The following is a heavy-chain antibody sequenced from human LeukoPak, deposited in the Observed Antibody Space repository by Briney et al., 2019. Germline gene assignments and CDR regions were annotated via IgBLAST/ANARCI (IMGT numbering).Heavy chain of an antibody. CDR1: GGSISSYY. Sequence: SETLSLTCTVSGGSISSYYWSWIRQPPGKGLEWIGYIYYSGSTNYNPSLKSRVTISVDTSKNQFSLKLSSVTAADTAVYYCATVSSSWYVEYWGQGTLVTVSS. D-gene: IGHD6-13*01. J-gene: IGHJ4*02. CDR2: IYYSGST. V-gene: IGHV4-59*01. CDR3: ATVSSSWYVEY.